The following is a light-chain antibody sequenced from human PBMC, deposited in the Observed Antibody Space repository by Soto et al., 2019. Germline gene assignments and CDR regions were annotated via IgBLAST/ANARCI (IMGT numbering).Light chain of an antibody. CDR3: QQYYRQAT. J-gene: IGKJ1*01. Sequence: DIQMTQSPSTLSASVGDRVTITCRASQSISNWLAWYQQKPGEAPKPLIYMASNLESGVPSRFSARGAGTYFTLTINSLQPDDSATYYCQQYYRQATFGQGTKVDIK. CDR1: QSISNW. V-gene: IGKV1-5*03. CDR2: MAS.